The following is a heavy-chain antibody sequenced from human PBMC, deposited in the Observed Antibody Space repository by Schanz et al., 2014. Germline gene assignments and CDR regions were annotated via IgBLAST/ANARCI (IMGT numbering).Heavy chain of an antibody. J-gene: IGHJ6*02. D-gene: IGHD3-10*01. CDR2: ISVYHGHT. CDR3: VRDAGWAFGDYHGMDV. Sequence: QVQLVQSGAEVKKPGASVKVSCKVSGSIFSKLLMHWVRQAPGQGLEWMGWISVYHGHTNYAEKVHGRVTMTTDTATSTDYMELRSLISDDTAVYYCVRDAGWAFGDYHGMDVWGQGTSVTVSS. V-gene: IGHV1-18*01. CDR1: GSIFSKLL.